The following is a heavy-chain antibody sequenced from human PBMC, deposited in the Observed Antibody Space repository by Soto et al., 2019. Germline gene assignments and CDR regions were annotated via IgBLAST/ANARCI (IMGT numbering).Heavy chain of an antibody. CDR3: ARRGSYPYFDV. D-gene: IGHD1-26*01. CDR2: MHYSGSS. CDR1: GGSISSYY. J-gene: IGHJ4*02. Sequence: SETLSLTCTVSGGSISSYYWSWIRQPPGKGLEWIGYMHYSGSSNYNPFLKSRVTISVDTSKNQFSLKLSSVTAADTAVYYCARRGSYPYFDVWGQGTLVTVSS. V-gene: IGHV4-59*08.